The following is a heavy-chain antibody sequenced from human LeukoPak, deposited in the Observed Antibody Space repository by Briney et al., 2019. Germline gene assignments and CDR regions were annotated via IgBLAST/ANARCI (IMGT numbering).Heavy chain of an antibody. CDR2: IYAGGST. J-gene: IGHJ4*02. Sequence: PGGSLRLSCAASGFTVSDNYINWVRQAPGKGLEWVSIIYAGGSTYYADSVKGRFTISRDNSKNTVYLQMNNLRVEDTAVYYCARDERLEWFIDYWCQGTRVTVSS. V-gene: IGHV3-53*01. CDR1: GFTVSDNY. D-gene: IGHD3-3*01. CDR3: ARDERLEWFIDY.